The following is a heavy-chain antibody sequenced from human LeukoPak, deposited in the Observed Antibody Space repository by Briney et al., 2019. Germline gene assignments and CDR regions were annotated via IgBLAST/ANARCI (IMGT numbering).Heavy chain of an antibody. CDR1: GYTFTGYY. Sequence: ASVKVSCKASGYTFTGYYMHWVRQAPGQGLEWMGWINPNSGGTNYAQKFQGRVTMTRDTSISTAYMELSRLRSDDTAMYYCARVDFALIEGWFDPWGQGTLVTVSS. J-gene: IGHJ5*02. V-gene: IGHV1-2*02. D-gene: IGHD2-2*03. CDR3: ARVDFALIEGWFDP. CDR2: INPNSGGT.